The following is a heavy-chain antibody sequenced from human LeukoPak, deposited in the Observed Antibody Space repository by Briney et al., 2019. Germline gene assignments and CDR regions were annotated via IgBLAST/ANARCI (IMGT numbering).Heavy chain of an antibody. J-gene: IGHJ6*03. Sequence: GGSLRLSCVASGFTFSSYWLSWVRQAPGKGLEWVANIKQDGSDKYYVDSVKGRFTISRDNAKNSLYLQMNSLRAEDTAVYYCGTDRNLNWITTNYYYYMDVWGKGTTVTVSS. CDR2: IKQDGSDK. V-gene: IGHV3-7*01. CDR1: GFTFSSYW. CDR3: GTDRNLNWITTNYYYYMDV. D-gene: IGHD1-20*01.